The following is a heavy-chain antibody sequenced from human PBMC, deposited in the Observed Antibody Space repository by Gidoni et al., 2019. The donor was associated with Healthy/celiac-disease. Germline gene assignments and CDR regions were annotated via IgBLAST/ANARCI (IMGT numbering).Heavy chain of an antibody. CDR3: ARGMGSGWYHSIYYYYYGMDV. J-gene: IGHJ6*02. Sequence: QVQLVESGGGVVQPGRSLRLSCAASGFTFSSYGMRWVRQAPGKGLEWVAGRLYDGSNKYYAYSVKGRFTISRDNSKNTLYLQMNSLRAEDTAVYYCARGMGSGWYHSIYYYYYGMDVWGQGTTVTVSS. D-gene: IGHD6-19*01. V-gene: IGHV3-33*01. CDR1: GFTFSSYG. CDR2: RLYDGSNK.